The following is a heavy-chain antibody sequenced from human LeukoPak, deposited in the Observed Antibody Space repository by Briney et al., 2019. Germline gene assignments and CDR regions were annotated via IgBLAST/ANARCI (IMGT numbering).Heavy chain of an antibody. Sequence: SETLSLTCTVSGGSISSSSYYWGWIRQPPGKGLEWIGSIYYSGSTYYNPSLKSRVTISVDTSKNQFSLKLSSVTAADTAVYYCARPIFGGVSWLDPWGQGTLVTVSS. CDR1: GGSISSSSYY. CDR3: ARPIFGGVSWLDP. J-gene: IGHJ5*02. CDR2: IYYSGST. D-gene: IGHD3-3*01. V-gene: IGHV4-39*01.